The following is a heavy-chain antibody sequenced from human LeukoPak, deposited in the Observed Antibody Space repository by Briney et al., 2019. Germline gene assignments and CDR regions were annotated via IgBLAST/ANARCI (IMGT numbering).Heavy chain of an antibody. V-gene: IGHV1-69*13. CDR1: GGTFISYA. J-gene: IGHJ4*02. CDR3: ARDLGDYGDYLGDY. Sequence: ASVTVSFKASGGTFISYAISWVRQAPGQGLEWMGGIIPIFGTANYAQKFQGRVTITADESTSTAYMELSSLRSEDTAVYYCARDLGDYGDYLGDYWGQGTLVTVSS. CDR2: IIPIFGTA. D-gene: IGHD4-17*01.